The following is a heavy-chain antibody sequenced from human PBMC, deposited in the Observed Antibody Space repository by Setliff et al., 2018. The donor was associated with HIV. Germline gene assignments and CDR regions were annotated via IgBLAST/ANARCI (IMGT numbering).Heavy chain of an antibody. CDR2: INSDGSGT. CDR3: VRAGSYRFDY. D-gene: IGHD3-10*01. J-gene: IGHJ4*02. Sequence: GGSLRLSCAASGFTFSSYWMHWVRQAPEKGLVWFSHINSDGSGTSYADSVKGRFTISRDNAKNTLYLQMNSLTAEDTALYYCVRAGSYRFDYWGQGTLVTAPQ. CDR1: GFTFSSYW. V-gene: IGHV3-74*01.